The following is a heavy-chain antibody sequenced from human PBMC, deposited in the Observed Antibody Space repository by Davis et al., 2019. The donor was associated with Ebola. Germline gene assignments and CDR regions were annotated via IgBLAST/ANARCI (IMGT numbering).Heavy chain of an antibody. CDR1: GYTFIGSG. CDR3: ARSGSYEERYFDY. D-gene: IGHD1-26*01. CDR2: ISAYNGKT. V-gene: IGHV1-18*01. J-gene: IGHJ4*02. Sequence: AASVKVSCKASGYTFIGSGFSWVRQAPGQGLEWMGWISAYNGKTDYAQRLQGRVTMTTDTSTSTVYMELRSLRSDDTAVYYCARSGSYEERYFDYWGQGTLVTVSS.